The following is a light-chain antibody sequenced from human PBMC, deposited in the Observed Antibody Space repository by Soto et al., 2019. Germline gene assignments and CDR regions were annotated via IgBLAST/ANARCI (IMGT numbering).Light chain of an antibody. CDR3: SSYTSSSILYV. CDR1: SSDVGGYNY. CDR2: DVS. J-gene: IGLJ1*01. V-gene: IGLV2-14*01. Sequence: QSALTQPASVSGSPGQSITISCTGTSSDVGGYNYVSWYQQHPGKAPKLMIYDVSNRPSGVSNRFSGSKSGNTASLTISGLQAEDEANYYCSSYTSSSILYVVGTWTKLTV.